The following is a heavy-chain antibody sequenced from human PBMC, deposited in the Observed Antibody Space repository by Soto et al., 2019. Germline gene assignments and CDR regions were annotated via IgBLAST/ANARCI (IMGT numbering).Heavy chain of an antibody. CDR1: GFTFSSYW. Sequence: EVQLVESGGGLVQPGGSLRLSCAASGFTFSSYWMHWVRQAPGKGLVCVSRINSDGSSTSYADSVKGRFTISRDNAKNTLYLQMDSARAEDTAVYYCARANGATLLWCGERYYYFGMDVWGQGTTVTVSS. CDR3: ARANGATLLWCGERYYYFGMDV. CDR2: INSDGSST. D-gene: IGHD3-10*01. V-gene: IGHV3-74*01. J-gene: IGHJ6*01.